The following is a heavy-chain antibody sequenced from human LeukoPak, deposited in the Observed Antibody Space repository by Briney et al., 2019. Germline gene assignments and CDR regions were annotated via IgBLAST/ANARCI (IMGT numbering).Heavy chain of an antibody. CDR1: GGTFSSYA. D-gene: IGHD5-24*01. Sequence: SVKVSCKASGGTFSSYAISWVRQALGQGLEWMGRIIPIFGTANYAQKFQGRVTITTDESTSTAYMELSSLRSEDTAVYYCARDQEEMATDYYYYYYYMEVWGKGTTVTVSS. J-gene: IGHJ6*03. V-gene: IGHV1-69*05. CDR3: ARDQEEMATDYYYYYYYMEV. CDR2: IIPIFGTA.